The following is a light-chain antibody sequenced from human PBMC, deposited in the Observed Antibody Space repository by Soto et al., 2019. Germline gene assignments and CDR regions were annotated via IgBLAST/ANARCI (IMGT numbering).Light chain of an antibody. Sequence: QSALTQPPSASGSPGQSVTISCTGTSSDVGGYNYVSWYQQYPGKAPKLMIYEVLKRPSGVPDRFSGSRSGNTASLTVSGLQAEDEADYCCSSKAGRNFVVFGGGTKLTVL. CDR2: EVL. J-gene: IGLJ2*01. V-gene: IGLV2-8*01. CDR1: SSDVGGYNY. CDR3: SSKAGRNFVV.